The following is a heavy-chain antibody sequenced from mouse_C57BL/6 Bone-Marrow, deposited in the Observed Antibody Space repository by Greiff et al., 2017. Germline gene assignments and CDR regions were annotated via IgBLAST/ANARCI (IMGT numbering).Heavy chain of an antibody. Sequence: VQLQQSGPELVRPGASVKISCKAPGYTFTSHWMQWVRQRPGQGLEWIGRIHPSDSDTNYNQKFKGKATLTVDKSSSTAYMQLSSLTSEDSAVYYCAIMVTSFDYWGQGTTLTVSS. D-gene: IGHD2-2*01. CDR1: GYTFTSHW. CDR3: AIMVTSFDY. V-gene: IGHV1-74*01. CDR2: IHPSDSDT. J-gene: IGHJ2*01.